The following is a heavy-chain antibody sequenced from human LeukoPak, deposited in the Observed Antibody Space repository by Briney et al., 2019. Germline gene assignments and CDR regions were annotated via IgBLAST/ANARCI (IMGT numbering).Heavy chain of an antibody. CDR2: IYYTGNT. CDR1: GVSVSGDY. V-gene: IGHV4-59*08. CDR3: ARHPFSTPFDF. D-gene: IGHD2/OR15-2a*01. Sequence: SETLSLTCAVSGVSVSGDYWSWIRQPPGKGLEWIGYIYYTGNTDYSPSLKSRVTVSMDTSKNQFSLKLTSVTAADTAVYYCARHPFSTPFDFWGQGTLVTVSS. J-gene: IGHJ4*02.